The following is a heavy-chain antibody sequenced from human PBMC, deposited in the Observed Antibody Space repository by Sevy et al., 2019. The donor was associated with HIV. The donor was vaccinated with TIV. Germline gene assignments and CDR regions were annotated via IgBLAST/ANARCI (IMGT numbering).Heavy chain of an antibody. CDR2: INPSGGST. CDR3: ARGSGGYSGWFDP. Sequence: ASVKVSCKASGYSFTSYFVYWVRQAPGQGLEWMGMINPSGGSTSSAQKFRGRVTMTRDTSTSTVYMELSSLGSEDTAVYYCARGSGGYSGWFDPWGQGTLVTVSS. CDR1: GYSFTSYF. J-gene: IGHJ5*02. D-gene: IGHD2-21*02. V-gene: IGHV1-46*01.